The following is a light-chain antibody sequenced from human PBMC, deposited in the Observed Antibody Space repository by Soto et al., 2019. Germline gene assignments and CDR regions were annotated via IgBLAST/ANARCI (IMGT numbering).Light chain of an antibody. CDR3: SSYTSSSTPVV. Sequence: QSVLTQPASVSGSPGQSITISCTGTSSDVGGYNYVSWYQQHPGKAPKLMIYEVSNRPSGVSNRFSGSKSGNTASLTISGLQAEDEADYYCSSYTSSSTPVVFGGGTKVIVL. CDR1: SSDVGGYNY. J-gene: IGLJ2*01. V-gene: IGLV2-14*01. CDR2: EVS.